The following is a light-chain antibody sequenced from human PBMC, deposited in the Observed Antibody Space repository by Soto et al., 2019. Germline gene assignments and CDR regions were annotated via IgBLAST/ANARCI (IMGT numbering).Light chain of an antibody. V-gene: IGLV1-44*01. CDR2: SNN. Sequence: QSVLTQPPSASGTPGHRGTISCSRSSSNIGSNTVNWYQQLPGTAPKLLIYSNNQRPSGVPDRFSVSEAGTSDSLACSGLKSEDEADYYCAAWDDSMNGYVFGTGTKVTVL. CDR3: AAWDDSMNGYV. J-gene: IGLJ1*01. CDR1: SSNIGSNT.